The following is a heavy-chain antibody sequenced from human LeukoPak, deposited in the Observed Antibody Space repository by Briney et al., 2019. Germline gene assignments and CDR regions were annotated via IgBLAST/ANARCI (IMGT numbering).Heavy chain of an antibody. CDR3: ARSDYVGFFDY. CDR1: GFTFSDYY. V-gene: IGHV3-11*01. D-gene: IGHD4-17*01. CDR2: ISSSGSTI. J-gene: IGHJ4*02. Sequence: GGSLRLSCAASGFTFSDYYMSWIRQAPGKGQEWVSYISSSGSTIYYADSVKGRFTISRDNAKNSLYLQMNSLRAEDTAVYYCARSDYVGFFDYWGQGTLVTVSS.